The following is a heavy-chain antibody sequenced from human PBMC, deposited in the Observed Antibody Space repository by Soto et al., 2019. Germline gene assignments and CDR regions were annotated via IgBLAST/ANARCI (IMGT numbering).Heavy chain of an antibody. V-gene: IGHV3-23*01. Sequence: GGSLRLSCAASVFTFSSYAMSWVRQAPGKGLEWVSAISGSGGSTYYADSVKGRFTISRDNSKNTLYLQMNSLRAEDTAVYYCAKDPCSGGSCYQPYYFDYWGQGTLVTVSS. CDR2: ISGSGGST. J-gene: IGHJ4*02. CDR3: AKDPCSGGSCYQPYYFDY. CDR1: VFTFSSYA. D-gene: IGHD2-15*01.